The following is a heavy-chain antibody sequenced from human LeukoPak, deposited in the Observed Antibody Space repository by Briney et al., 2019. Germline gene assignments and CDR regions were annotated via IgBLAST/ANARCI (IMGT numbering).Heavy chain of an antibody. CDR3: AKDERRVITGYCSGGSCYSSPFVDY. V-gene: IGHV3-23*01. CDR1: GYTFTTYG. J-gene: IGHJ4*02. Sequence: GGSLRLSRVGSGYTFTTYGMSWVRQAPGKGLEWVSGLDNNGDNTYYADSVKGRFTISRDNSKNTLYLQMNSLRAEDTAVYYCAKDERRVITGYCSGGSCYSSPFVDYWGQGTLVTVSS. D-gene: IGHD2-15*01. CDR2: LDNNGDNT.